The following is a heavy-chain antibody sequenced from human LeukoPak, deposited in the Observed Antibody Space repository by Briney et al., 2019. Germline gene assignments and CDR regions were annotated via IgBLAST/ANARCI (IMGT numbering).Heavy chain of an antibody. D-gene: IGHD1-26*01. CDR3: AKDRLPGSNYYYGMDV. J-gene: IGHJ6*02. CDR2: ISGSGGST. V-gene: IGHV3-23*01. Sequence: GGSLRLSCAASGFTFSSYAMGWVRQAPGKGLEWVSTISGSGGSTYYADSVKGRFTISRDNSKNTPYLQMNSLRAEDTAVYYCAKDRLPGSNYYYGMDVWGQGTTVTVSS. CDR1: GFTFSSYA.